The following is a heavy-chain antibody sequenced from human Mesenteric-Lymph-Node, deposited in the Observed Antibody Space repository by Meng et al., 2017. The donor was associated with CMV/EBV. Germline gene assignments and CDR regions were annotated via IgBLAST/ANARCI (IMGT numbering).Heavy chain of an antibody. CDR2: INHSGST. V-gene: IGHV4-34*01. CDR1: GGSFSGYY. D-gene: IGHD3-9*01. Sequence: QVTLRPWGSGLLKPSETLSVTCAVYGGSFSGYYWNWIRQSPEKGLEWIGEINHSGSTTYNPSFTSRIIISVDTSTNQISLNMSSVTAADTAVYYCARGSSYDILTGYFDYWGQGALVTVSS. J-gene: IGHJ4*02. CDR3: ARGSSYDILTGYFDY.